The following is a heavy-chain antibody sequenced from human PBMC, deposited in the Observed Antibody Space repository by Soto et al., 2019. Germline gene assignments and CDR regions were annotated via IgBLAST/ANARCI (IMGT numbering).Heavy chain of an antibody. J-gene: IGHJ4*02. V-gene: IGHV3-33*01. CDR2: IWYDGSNQ. CDR3: ARAVSSATYYDCIGY. D-gene: IGHD1-26*01. CDR1: GFDISTYG. Sequence: LRLSCEASGFDISTYGLHWVRQAPGKGLEWLAFIWYDGSNQHYAASVKGRFTISRDNSRNTLYLQMNNLRADDTAVYFCARAVSSATYYDCIGYWGRGXLVTVSS.